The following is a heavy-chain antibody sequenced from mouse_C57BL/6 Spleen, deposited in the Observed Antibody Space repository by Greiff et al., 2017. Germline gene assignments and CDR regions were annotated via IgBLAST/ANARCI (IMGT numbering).Heavy chain of an antibody. J-gene: IGHJ4*01. CDR3: ARRRGYYGYWYYAMDY. Sequence: EVQLQQSGPELVKPGASVKIPCKASGYTFTDYNMDWVKQSHGKSLEWIGDINPNTGGTIYNQKFKGKATLTVDKSSSTAYMELRSLTSEDTAVYYCARRRGYYGYWYYAMDYWGQGTSVTVSS. V-gene: IGHV1-18*01. D-gene: IGHD2-3*01. CDR1: GYTFTDYN. CDR2: INPNTGGT.